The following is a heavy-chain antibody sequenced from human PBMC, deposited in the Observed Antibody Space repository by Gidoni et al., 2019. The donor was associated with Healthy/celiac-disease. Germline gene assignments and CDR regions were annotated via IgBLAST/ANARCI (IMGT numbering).Heavy chain of an antibody. V-gene: IGHV3-30*18. J-gene: IGHJ6*02. CDR1: GFTFSSYG. Sequence: QVQLVESGGGVVQPGRSLRLSCAASGFTFSSYGMHWVRQAPGKGLEWVAVISYDGSNKYYADAVKGRFTISRDNSKNTLYLQMNSLRAEDTAVYYCAKDYYDFWSGYGYYYGMDVWGQGTTVTVSS. CDR2: ISYDGSNK. D-gene: IGHD3-3*01. CDR3: AKDYYDFWSGYGYYYGMDV.